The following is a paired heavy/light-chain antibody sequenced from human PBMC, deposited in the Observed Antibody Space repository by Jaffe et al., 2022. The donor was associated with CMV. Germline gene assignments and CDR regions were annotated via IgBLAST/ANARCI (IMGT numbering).Light chain of an antibody. CDR2: GKN. V-gene: IGLV3-19*01. CDR1: SLRSYY. J-gene: IGLJ3*02. Sequence: SSELTQDPAVSVALGQTVRITCQGDSLRSYYASWYQQKPGQAPVLVIYGKNNRPSGIPDRFSGSSSGNTASLTITGAQAEDEADYYCNSRDSSGNHYWVFGGGTKLTVL. CDR3: NSRDSSGNHYWV.
Heavy chain of an antibody. J-gene: IGHJ6*03. CDR2: INHSGST. D-gene: IGHD1-7*01. Sequence: QVQLQQWGAGLLKPSETLSLTCAVYGGSFSGYYWSWIRQPPGKGLEWIGEINHSGSTNYNPSLKSRVTISVDTSKNQFSLKLSSVTAADTAVYYCARGSLNWNYREGRDYYYYYMDVWGKGTTVTVSS. CDR3: ARGSLNWNYREGRDYYYYYMDV. V-gene: IGHV4-34*01. CDR1: GGSFSGYY.